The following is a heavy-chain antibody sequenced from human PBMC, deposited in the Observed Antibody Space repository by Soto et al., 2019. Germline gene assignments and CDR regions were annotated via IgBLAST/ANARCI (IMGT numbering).Heavy chain of an antibody. CDR1: GFSLSTSGVG. J-gene: IGHJ4*02. CDR3: AHRRRGSYFDY. Sequence: QITLKASGPTLVKPTQTLTLTCTFSGFSLSTSGVGVGWIRQPPGKALEWLALISWDDDKRYSPSLKSRPTITKETPKNHVVLTVTNMDPVDTATYYCAHRRRGSYFDYWGQGTLVTVSS. CDR2: ISWDDDK. D-gene: IGHD3-16*01. V-gene: IGHV2-5*02.